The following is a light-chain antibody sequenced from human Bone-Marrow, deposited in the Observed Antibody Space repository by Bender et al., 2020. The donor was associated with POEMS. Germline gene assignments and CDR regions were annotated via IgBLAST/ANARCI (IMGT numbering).Light chain of an antibody. V-gene: IGLV1-44*01. CDR3: VAWDASLNGWV. Sequence: QSVLTQPPSASGTPGQRVTISCSGSSSNIGSNTVNWYQQLPGTAPKLLIYRTSQRPAGVPDRFSGSKSGTSASLAITGLQSDDEAIYFCVAWDASLNGWVFGGGTKLTVL. CDR1: SSNIGSNT. J-gene: IGLJ3*02. CDR2: RTS.